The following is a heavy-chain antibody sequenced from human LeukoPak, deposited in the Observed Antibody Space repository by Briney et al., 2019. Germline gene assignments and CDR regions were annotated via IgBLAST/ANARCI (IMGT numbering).Heavy chain of an antibody. Sequence: SVKVSCKASGGTFSSYAISWVRQAPGQGLEWMGGIIPILGIANYAQKFQGRVTITADKSTSTAYMELSSLRSEDTAVYYCARAVTGQLGGGFWSGYSEWFDPWGQGTLVTVSS. CDR3: ARAVTGQLGGGFWSGYSEWFDP. D-gene: IGHD3-3*01. V-gene: IGHV1-69*10. CDR2: IIPILGIA. CDR1: GGTFSSYA. J-gene: IGHJ5*02.